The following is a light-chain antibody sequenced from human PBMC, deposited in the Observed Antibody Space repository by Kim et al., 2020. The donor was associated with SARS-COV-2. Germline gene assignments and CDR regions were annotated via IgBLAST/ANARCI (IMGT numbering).Light chain of an antibody. CDR1: QTINKY. Sequence: SASVGDRVTITCRASQTINKYLSWYQQKPGRAPKLLISTASTVQSGVPSRFSGSGSGTDFTLTISSLQPEDFATYYCLQGKGAPHSFGQGTKLEVK. J-gene: IGKJ2*03. CDR3: LQGKGAPHS. CDR2: TAS. V-gene: IGKV1-39*01.